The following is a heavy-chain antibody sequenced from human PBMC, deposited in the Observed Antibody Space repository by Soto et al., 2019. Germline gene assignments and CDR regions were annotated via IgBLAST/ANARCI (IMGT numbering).Heavy chain of an antibody. CDR2: IIPILGIA. V-gene: IGHV1-69*02. Sequence: GASVKVSCKASGGTFSSYTISWVRQAPGQGLEWMGRIIPILGIANYAQKFQGRVTITADKSTSTAYMELSSLRSEDTAVYYCASRPFRYFDSDYWGQGTLVTVSS. CDR3: ASRPFRYFDSDY. J-gene: IGHJ4*02. CDR1: GGTFSSYT. D-gene: IGHD3-9*01.